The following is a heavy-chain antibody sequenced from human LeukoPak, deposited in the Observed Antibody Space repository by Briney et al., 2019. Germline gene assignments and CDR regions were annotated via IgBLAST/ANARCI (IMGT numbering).Heavy chain of an antibody. V-gene: IGHV4-59*08. CDR3: ARQWELPGFFDY. J-gene: IGHJ4*02. CDR1: GGSISSYY. Sequence: PSETLSLTCTVSGGSISSYYWSWIRQPPGKGLEWIGYIYYSGSTNYNPSLKSRVTISVDTSKNQFSLKLSSVTAADTAVYYCARQWELPGFFDYWGQGTLVTVSS. D-gene: IGHD1-26*01. CDR2: IYYSGST.